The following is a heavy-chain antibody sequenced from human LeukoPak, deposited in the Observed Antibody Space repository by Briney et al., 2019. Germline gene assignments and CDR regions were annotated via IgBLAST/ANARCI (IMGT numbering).Heavy chain of an antibody. CDR2: IYYSGST. J-gene: IGHJ5*02. CDR3: ARQKYDFWSGSIILEFDP. V-gene: IGHV4-39*01. D-gene: IGHD3-3*01. CDR1: GGSISSSSYY. Sequence: PSETLSLTCTVSGGSISSSSYYWGWIRQPPGKGLEWIGSIYYSGSTYYNPSLKSRVTISVDTSKNQFSLKLSSVTAADTAVYYCARQKYDFWSGSIILEFDPWGQGTLVTVSS.